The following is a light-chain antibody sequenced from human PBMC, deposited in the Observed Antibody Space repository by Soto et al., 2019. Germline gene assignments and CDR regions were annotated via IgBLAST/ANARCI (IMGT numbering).Light chain of an antibody. Sequence: EIVLTQSPGTLSLSPGERATLSCRASQNVYNNYIAWYQQKPGQAPRTVIYGASIRATGIPDRFSGSGSGTDFTLSISRLEPEDFAIYYCQQRSNWPPITFGPGTKVDIK. CDR3: QQRSNWPPIT. V-gene: IGKV3D-20*02. J-gene: IGKJ3*01. CDR2: GAS. CDR1: QNVYNNY.